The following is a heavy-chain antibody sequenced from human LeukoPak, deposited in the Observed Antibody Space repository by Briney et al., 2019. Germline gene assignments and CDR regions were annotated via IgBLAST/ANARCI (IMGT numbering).Heavy chain of an antibody. J-gene: IGHJ4*02. CDR3: ARGRAHELHSGWYLPFDY. CDR2: LSSSSYK. V-gene: IGHV3-21*01. D-gene: IGHD6-19*01. CDR1: GFIFNSYS. Sequence: GGSLRLSCAASGFIFNSYSMNWVRQAPGKGLEWVSSLSSSSYKYYADSVTGRFTISRDNAKNSLYLRMNSLRAEDTAVYYCARGRAHELHSGWYLPFDYWGQGTLVTVSS.